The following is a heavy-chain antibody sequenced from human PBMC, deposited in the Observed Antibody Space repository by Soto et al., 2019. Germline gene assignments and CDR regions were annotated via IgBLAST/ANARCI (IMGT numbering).Heavy chain of an antibody. D-gene: IGHD3-9*01. V-gene: IGHV1-8*01. CDR1: GYTFTSYD. Sequence: QVQLVQSGAEVKKPGASVKVSCKASGYTFTSYDINWVRQATGQGLEWMGGMNPNSGNTGYAQKYQARVTMTRHTSISTAYMELSSLRSEDTAVYYCARERTYFGDSWGQGTLVTVSS. J-gene: IGHJ4*02. CDR2: MNPNSGNT. CDR3: ARERTYFGDS.